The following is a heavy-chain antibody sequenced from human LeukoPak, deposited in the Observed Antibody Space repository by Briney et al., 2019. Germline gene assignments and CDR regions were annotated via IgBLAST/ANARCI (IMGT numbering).Heavy chain of an antibody. CDR2: ISPYSGNT. D-gene: IGHD2-2*01. J-gene: IGHJ5*02. V-gene: IGHV1-18*04. Sequence: GASVKVSCKASGYTFTDYYVHWVRQAPGQGLEWMGWISPYSGNTNYAQNLQGRVTMTTDTSTSTAYMEVRNLRSDDTAVYYCARDYCSSASCYGGNIDPWGQGTLVTVSS. CDR3: ARDYCSSASCYGGNIDP. CDR1: GYTFTDYY.